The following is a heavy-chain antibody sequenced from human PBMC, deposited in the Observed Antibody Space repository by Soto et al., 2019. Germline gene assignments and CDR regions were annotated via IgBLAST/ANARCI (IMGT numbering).Heavy chain of an antibody. Sequence: EVQLLESGGGLVQPGGSLRLSCAVSGFSFRSSPMSWVRRAPGKGLEWVSGINGGDDSKHYAESVRGRFTITRDNSKNTLLLQMNSRRPEATAIYYCEKDSHWGIIPPPHDHWGQGTLVTVSS. CDR1: GFSFRSSP. CDR2: INGGDDSK. J-gene: IGHJ4*02. CDR3: EKDSHWGIIPPPHDH. D-gene: IGHD3-16*01. V-gene: IGHV3-23*01.